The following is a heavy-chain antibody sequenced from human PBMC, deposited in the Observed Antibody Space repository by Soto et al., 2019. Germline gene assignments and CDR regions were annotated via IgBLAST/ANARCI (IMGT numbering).Heavy chain of an antibody. J-gene: IGHJ4*02. CDR3: ARVDTLTAGVDY. CDR1: GFTVSGMY. V-gene: IGHV3-66*01. Sequence: EVQLVESGGGLVQPGGSLRLSCVVSGFTVSGMYMSWVRQAPGKGLEWVSLLYSDDSTYYADSVKGRLTISRDNSKNTVVLQMNSLTAEDTAVYSCARVDTLTAGVDYWGQGTLVTVSS. D-gene: IGHD6-13*01. CDR2: LYSDDST.